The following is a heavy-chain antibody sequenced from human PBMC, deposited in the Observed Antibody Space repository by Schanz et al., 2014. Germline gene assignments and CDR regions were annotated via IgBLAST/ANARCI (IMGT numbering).Heavy chain of an antibody. V-gene: IGHV3-33*01. D-gene: IGHD4-17*01. CDR3: ARPRFDCGEVEY. CDR1: GFSLNTYG. CDR2: IWNNGVTK. Sequence: QAQLMESGGGVVQPGTSLILSCSVSGFSLNTYGIHWFRQPAGKGLEWVAVIWNNGVTKYYADSVRGRFTISRDRFQNTLYLRMSSLRAEDTAVYCCARPRFDCGEVEYWGQGTLVTVSS. J-gene: IGHJ4*02.